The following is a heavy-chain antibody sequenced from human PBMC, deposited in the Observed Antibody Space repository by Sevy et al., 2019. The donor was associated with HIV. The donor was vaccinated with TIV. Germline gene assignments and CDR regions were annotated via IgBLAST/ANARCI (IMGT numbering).Heavy chain of an antibody. CDR1: GFTFSDHY. Sequence: GGSLRLSCVASGFTFSDHYMEWVRQAPGKGLEWVGRTRKKADGNTTENAESVKGRSTISSDDSKNSLYVQMNSLKTEESAVYYCATHAGIAAAGRVFDYWGQGTLVTVSS. CDR2: TRKKADGNTT. D-gene: IGHD6-13*01. CDR3: ATHAGIAAAGRVFDY. J-gene: IGHJ4*02. V-gene: IGHV3-72*01.